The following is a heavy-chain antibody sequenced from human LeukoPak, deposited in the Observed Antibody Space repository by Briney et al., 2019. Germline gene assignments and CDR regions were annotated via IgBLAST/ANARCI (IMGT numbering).Heavy chain of an antibody. CDR3: ARDYSRYSDF. J-gene: IGHJ4*02. V-gene: IGHV1-2*02. Sequence: SVKVSCKASGYTFTGYDIYWVRQAPGQGLEWMGWINPNSGGTDYTQKFQGRVTMTRDTSISTAYMELSRLRSDDTAVYYCARDYSRYSDFWGQGTLVTVSS. D-gene: IGHD4-11*01. CDR1: GYTFTGYD. CDR2: INPNSGGT.